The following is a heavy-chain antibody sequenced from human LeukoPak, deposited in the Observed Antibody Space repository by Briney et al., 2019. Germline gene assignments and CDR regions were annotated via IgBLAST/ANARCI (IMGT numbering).Heavy chain of an antibody. Sequence: GASVKVSCKASGYTFTSYGISWVRQAPGQGLEWMGGIIPIFGTANYAQKFQGRVTITADKSTSTAYMELSSLRSEDTAVYYCARDSNEAAAAYYYYYMDVWGKGTTVTVSS. V-gene: IGHV1-69*06. CDR2: IIPIFGTA. J-gene: IGHJ6*03. CDR3: ARDSNEAAAAYYYYYMDV. CDR1: GYTFTSYG. D-gene: IGHD6-13*01.